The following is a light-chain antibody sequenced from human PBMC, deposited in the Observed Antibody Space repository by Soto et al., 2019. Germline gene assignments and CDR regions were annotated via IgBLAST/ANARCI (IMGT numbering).Light chain of an antibody. Sequence: QSALTQPASVSGSPGQSITISCTGTSSDIGGYNYVSWYQQYLDKAPKLIIYEVINRPSGASNRFSGAKSGNTASLTISGLQAEDEADYYCSSYTSSNTLVFGGGTKVTVL. CDR2: EVI. CDR3: SSYTSSNTLV. J-gene: IGLJ2*01. V-gene: IGLV2-14*01. CDR1: SSDIGGYNY.